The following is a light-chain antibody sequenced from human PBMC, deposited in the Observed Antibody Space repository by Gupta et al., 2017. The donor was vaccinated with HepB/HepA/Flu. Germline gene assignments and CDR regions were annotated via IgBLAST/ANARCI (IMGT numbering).Light chain of an antibody. CDR3: QVWDTGSDHVV. V-gene: IGLV3-21*04. CDR1: NIGSKS. CDR2: FDG. J-gene: IGLJ2*01. Sequence: YVLPQPPSLSVAPGEPARITCGGNNIGSKSVHWYQQKPGQAPVLVIQFDGDRPSGIPERFSGSNYGNTATLSFSGVEAGDEADYYCQVWDTGSDHVVFGGGTKLTVL.